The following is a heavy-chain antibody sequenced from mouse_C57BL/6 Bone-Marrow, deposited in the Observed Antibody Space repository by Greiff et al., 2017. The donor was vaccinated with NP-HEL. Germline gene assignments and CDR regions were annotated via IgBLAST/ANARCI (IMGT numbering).Heavy chain of an antibody. CDR3: AGLGRRFAY. V-gene: IGHV1-64*01. D-gene: IGHD4-1*01. Sequence: QVQLQQPGAELVKPGASVKLSCKASGYTFTSYWMHWVKQRPGQGLEWIGMIHPNSGSTNYNEKFKSKATLTVDKSSSTAYIQLSSLTSEDSAVYYCAGLGRRFAYWGQGTLVTVSA. CDR2: IHPNSGST. CDR1: GYTFTSYW. J-gene: IGHJ3*01.